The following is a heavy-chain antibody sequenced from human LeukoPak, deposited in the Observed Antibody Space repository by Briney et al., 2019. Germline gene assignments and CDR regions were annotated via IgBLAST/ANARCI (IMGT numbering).Heavy chain of an antibody. D-gene: IGHD6-13*01. Sequence: ASVKVSCKASGYTFTRYGISWVRQAPGQGLEWMGWISANNGNTNYEQKIQGRVTMTTDTSTSTAYMELRSLRSDDTAVYYCARGHPGIAAGGLDYWGQGTLVTVSS. CDR1: GYTFTRYG. CDR3: ARGHPGIAAGGLDY. V-gene: IGHV1-18*01. CDR2: ISANNGNT. J-gene: IGHJ4*02.